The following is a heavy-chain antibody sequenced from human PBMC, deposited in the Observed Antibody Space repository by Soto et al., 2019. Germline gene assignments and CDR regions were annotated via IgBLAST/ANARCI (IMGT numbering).Heavy chain of an antibody. CDR3: ARGGWYLDY. J-gene: IGHJ4*02. CDR2: MYYSGNT. D-gene: IGHD6-19*01. Sequence: PSDTLSLTCTGSCGSISPNYWSWIRQPPGKGLEWIGYMYYSGNTNYNPSLKSRVTMSVDTSKNQFSLKLSSVTAADTAVYYCARGGWYLDYWGQGTLVTVSS. CDR1: CGSISPNY. V-gene: IGHV4-59*01.